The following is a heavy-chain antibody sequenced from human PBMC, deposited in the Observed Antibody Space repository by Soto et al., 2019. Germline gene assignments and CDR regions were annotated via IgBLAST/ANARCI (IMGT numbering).Heavy chain of an antibody. J-gene: IGHJ4*02. D-gene: IGHD3-3*01. CDR1: GYTFTSYG. CDR3: ARDPPYDFWSGYYRNFDY. Sequence: ASVKVSCKASGYTFTSYGISWVRQAPGQGLEWMGWISAYNGNTNYAQKLQGRVTMTTDTSTSTAYMELRSLRSDDTAVYYCARDPPYDFWSGYYRNFDYWGQGTLVTLAS. CDR2: ISAYNGNT. V-gene: IGHV1-18*01.